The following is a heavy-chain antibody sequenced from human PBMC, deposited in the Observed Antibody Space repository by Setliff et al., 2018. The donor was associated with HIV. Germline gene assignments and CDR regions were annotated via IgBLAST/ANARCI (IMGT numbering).Heavy chain of an antibody. J-gene: IGHJ3*02. V-gene: IGHV1-18*01. Sequence: ASVKVSCKASGYSFARYGLSWVRQAPGQGLEWMGWISGFNGNTKYAQSFQDRVAMTTETATSTAYMEMRSLRSDDTAVYLCARVPYRSAWFSGGHDAFDIWGQGTMVTVSS. CDR3: ARVPYRSAWFSGGHDAFDI. CDR1: GYSFARYG. CDR2: ISGFNGNT. D-gene: IGHD6-19*01.